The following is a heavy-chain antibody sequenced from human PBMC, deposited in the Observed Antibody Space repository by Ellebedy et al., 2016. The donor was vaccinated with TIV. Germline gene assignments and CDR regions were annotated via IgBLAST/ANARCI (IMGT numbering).Heavy chain of an antibody. V-gene: IGHV3-15*01. J-gene: IGHJ4*02. D-gene: IGHD5-18*01. CDR2: IKSKTDGGAA. CDR1: GFTFSNAW. CDR3: TTVYRYNYDSV. Sequence: GGSLRLSCAASGFTFSNAWMNWVRQAPGKGLEWVGRIKSKTDGGAADYAAPVKGRFTISREDSKNTLSLQMNSLETEDTAVYFCTTVYRYNYDSVWGQGTLVTVSS.